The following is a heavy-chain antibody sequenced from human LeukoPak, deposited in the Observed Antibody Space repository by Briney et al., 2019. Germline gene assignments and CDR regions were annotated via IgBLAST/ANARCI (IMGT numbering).Heavy chain of an antibody. CDR3: AKGLIYCSRTSCHNTRYYYYYYGMDV. J-gene: IGHJ6*02. Sequence: GGSLRLSCAASGFTFSTYAMTWVRQAPGKGLEWVSAISGPGDNTYYADSVKGRFTISRDNSKNTLFLQMNSLRAEDTAVYYCAKGLIYCSRTSCHNTRYYYYYYGMDVWGQGTTVTVSS. CDR2: ISGPGDNT. V-gene: IGHV3-23*01. CDR1: GFTFSTYA. D-gene: IGHD2-2*01.